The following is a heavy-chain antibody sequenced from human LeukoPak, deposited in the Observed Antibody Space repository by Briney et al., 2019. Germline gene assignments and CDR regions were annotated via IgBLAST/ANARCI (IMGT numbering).Heavy chain of an antibody. CDR1: GGSISSSRYY. Sequence: SETLSLTCTVSGGSISSSRYYWGWIRQPPGKGLEWIGGVYYSGGTYYNPSLKGRVTISVDTSKNQFSLKLTSVTAADTAVYYCARLDHADNFDYWGQGALVTVSS. D-gene: IGHD1-14*01. CDR3: ARLDHADNFDY. CDR2: VYYSGGT. V-gene: IGHV4-39*01. J-gene: IGHJ4*02.